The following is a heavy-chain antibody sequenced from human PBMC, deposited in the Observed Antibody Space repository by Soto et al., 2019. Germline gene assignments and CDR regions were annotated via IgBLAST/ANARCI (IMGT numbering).Heavy chain of an antibody. Sequence: QVQVVESGGGVVQPGTSLRLYCEASGFAFSSYGMHWVRQAPGTGLEGVAVIWYDGSNEHYADSVEGRFTISRDNSKNTLYLQMNSLRPEDTAVYYCERDGPEACIFLDYWGQGTLVTVSS. CDR3: ERDGPEACIFLDY. CDR2: IWYDGSNE. CDR1: GFAFSSYG. J-gene: IGHJ4*02. V-gene: IGHV3-33*01.